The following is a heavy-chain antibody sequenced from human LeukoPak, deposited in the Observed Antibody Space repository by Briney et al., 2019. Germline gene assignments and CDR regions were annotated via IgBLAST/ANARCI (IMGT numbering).Heavy chain of an antibody. CDR2: INGVGTTI. CDR3: AKEAAGADFDY. Sequence: PGGFLRLSCAASGFTFINYWMHWVRQAPGKGLVWVSRINGVGTTISYADSVEGRFTISRDNAKNTLYLQMNSLRAEDTAVYYCAKEAAGADFDYWGQGTLVTVSP. D-gene: IGHD6-13*01. V-gene: IGHV3-74*01. CDR1: GFTFINYW. J-gene: IGHJ4*02.